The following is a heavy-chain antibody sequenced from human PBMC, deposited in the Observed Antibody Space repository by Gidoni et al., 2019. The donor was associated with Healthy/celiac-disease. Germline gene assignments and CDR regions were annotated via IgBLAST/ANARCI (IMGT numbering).Heavy chain of an antibody. V-gene: IGHV3-33*01. CDR1: GFIFSSYG. CDR2: IWSDGSKK. J-gene: IGHJ6*02. Sequence: QAQLVESGGGVVQPGRSLRLSCAPTGFIFSSYGMHWVRQAPGKGLEWVAVIWSDGSKKYYADSVKGRFTITRDKSKNPLYQQMNSLRAEDTAVYYCARGPYYYSCYGMDVWGQGTTVTVSS. CDR3: ARGPYYYSCYGMDV.